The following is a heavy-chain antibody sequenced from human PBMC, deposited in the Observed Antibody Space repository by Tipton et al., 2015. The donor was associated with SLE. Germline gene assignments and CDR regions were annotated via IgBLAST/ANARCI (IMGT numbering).Heavy chain of an antibody. J-gene: IGHJ4*02. D-gene: IGHD2-2*01. CDR3: ARFPTYHFDL. CDR2: IYYSGRT. Sequence: TLSLTRTVPGYSISRGYYWAWIRQPPGKGLEWIGSIYYSGRTYYNPSLKSRISISVDTSKNQFSLNLSSVTAADTAVYYCARFPTYHFDLWGQGTLVTVSS. V-gene: IGHV4-38-2*02. CDR1: GYSISRGYY.